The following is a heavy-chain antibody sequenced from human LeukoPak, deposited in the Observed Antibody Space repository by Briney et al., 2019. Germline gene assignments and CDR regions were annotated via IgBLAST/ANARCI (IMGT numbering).Heavy chain of an antibody. CDR3: TGYDSSGYYPAFDI. D-gene: IGHD3-22*01. J-gene: IGHJ3*02. CDR1: GFTFGDYA. Sequence: GGSLRLSCTASGFTFGDYAMSWFRQAPGKGLEWVGFIRSKAYGGTTEYAAPVKGRFTISRDDSKSIAYLQMNSLKTEDTAVYYCTGYDSSGYYPAFDIWGQGTMVTVSS. CDR2: IRSKAYGGTT. V-gene: IGHV3-49*03.